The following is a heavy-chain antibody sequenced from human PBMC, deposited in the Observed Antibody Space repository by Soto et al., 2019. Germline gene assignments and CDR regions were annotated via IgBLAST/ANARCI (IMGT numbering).Heavy chain of an antibody. J-gene: IGHJ5*02. Sequence: SETLSLTCTASGDSVISATYYWNWIRQPPGKGLEWIGEINHTGGTHYNPSLKSRVTMSVDTSKNQFSLRLSSVTAADTAIYYCATRITVFGLLIPPFDPWGQGTQVTVSS. D-gene: IGHD3-3*01. CDR1: GDSVISATYY. CDR2: INHTGGT. CDR3: ATRITVFGLLIPPFDP. V-gene: IGHV4-61*01.